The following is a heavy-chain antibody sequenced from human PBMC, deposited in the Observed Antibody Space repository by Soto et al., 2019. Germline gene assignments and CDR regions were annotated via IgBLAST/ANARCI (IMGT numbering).Heavy chain of an antibody. CDR3: ATHGLGVSSPPYFDH. CDR2: FVPLFGTT. J-gene: IGHJ4*02. CDR1: GGTFSGYV. V-gene: IGHV1-69*01. D-gene: IGHD3-16*01. Sequence: QLVQSGSEVKKPGSSVKVSCQASGGTFSGYVVTWVRQAPGQGLEWLGEFVPLFGTTNYAQRSSGRITITAEESTSTAYMELRTLRSDDTAVYYCATHGLGVSSPPYFDHWGQGTLVTVSS.